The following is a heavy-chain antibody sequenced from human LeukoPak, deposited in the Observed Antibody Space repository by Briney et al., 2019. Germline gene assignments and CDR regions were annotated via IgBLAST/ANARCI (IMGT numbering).Heavy chain of an antibody. CDR3: ANVRYGY. Sequence: PGGSLRLSCAASGFTFSSYAMSWVRQAPGKGLEWVSTVTGSGGTTYYADSVKGRFTISRDNCKNTLYLQMNSLRDEDTAVYYCANVRYGYWGQGTLVTVSS. V-gene: IGHV3-23*01. CDR1: GFTFSSYA. D-gene: IGHD1-1*01. CDR2: VTGSGGTT. J-gene: IGHJ4*02.